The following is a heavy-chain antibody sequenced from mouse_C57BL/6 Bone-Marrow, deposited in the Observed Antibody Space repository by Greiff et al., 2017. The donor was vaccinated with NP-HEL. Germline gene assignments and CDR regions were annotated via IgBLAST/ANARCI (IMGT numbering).Heavy chain of an antibody. CDR2: IYPRSGNT. J-gene: IGHJ4*01. D-gene: IGHD3-2*01. Sequence: QVQLKESGAELARPGASVKLSCKASGYTITSYGISWVKQRTGQGLEWIGEIYPRSGNTYYNEKFKGKATLTADKSSSTAYMELRSLTSEDSAVYFCAREKRQLYAMDYWGQGTSVTVSA. CDR3: AREKRQLYAMDY. CDR1: GYTITSYG. V-gene: IGHV1-81*01.